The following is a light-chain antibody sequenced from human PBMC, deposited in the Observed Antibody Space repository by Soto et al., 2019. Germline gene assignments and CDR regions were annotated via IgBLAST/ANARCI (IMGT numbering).Light chain of an antibody. J-gene: IGKJ3*01. V-gene: IGKV3-11*01. CDR2: DAS. CDR3: QQRTNWIFT. Sequence: EVVLTQPPATLSLSPGERATLSCRASQSVSNYLAWYQQKPGQAPRLLIYDASNRATGIPVRFSGSGSGTDFTLTISSLEPEDFAVYYCQQRTNWIFTFGPGTRVDIK. CDR1: QSVSNY.